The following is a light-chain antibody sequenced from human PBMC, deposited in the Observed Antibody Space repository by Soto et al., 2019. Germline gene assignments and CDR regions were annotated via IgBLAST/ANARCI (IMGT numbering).Light chain of an antibody. CDR1: QSISTY. V-gene: IGKV1-39*01. CDR3: QQTYRAPPWT. CDR2: SAS. Sequence: DIQMTQSPSSLSASVGDRVTISCRASQSISTYLNWYQQKPVKAPKLLIYSASGVQSGVPPRFSGSGSGTDFILTISSLRPDDIATYYCQQTYRAPPWTFGQGTKVEI. J-gene: IGKJ1*01.